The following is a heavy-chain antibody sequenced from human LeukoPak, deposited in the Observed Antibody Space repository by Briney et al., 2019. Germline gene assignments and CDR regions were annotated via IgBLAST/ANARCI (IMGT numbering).Heavy chain of an antibody. V-gene: IGHV4-59*11. J-gene: IGHJ5*02. Sequence: SETLSLTCTDSRGSLSSHYWSWIRQPPGEGLEWVGYIYYSVSTNYNPSLQSRATKSVDTTKKQSSLKCSSVTAAATTVYYIPGEGGPYYDSSGLESWGEGTLVTVSS. CDR1: RGSLSSHY. CDR3: PGEGGPYYDSSGLES. CDR2: IYYSVST. D-gene: IGHD3-22*01.